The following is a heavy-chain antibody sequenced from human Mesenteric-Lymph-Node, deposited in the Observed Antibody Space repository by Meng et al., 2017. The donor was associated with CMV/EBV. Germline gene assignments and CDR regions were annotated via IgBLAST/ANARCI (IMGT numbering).Heavy chain of an antibody. D-gene: IGHD4/OR15-4a*01. Sequence: SGGSISSSSWWSWVRQPPGKGLEWIGEIYHSGSTNYNPSLESRVTISVDKSKNQFSLKLSSVTAADTAVYYCARLTPETDNNWFDPWGQGTLVTVSS. CDR3: ARLTPETDNNWFDP. J-gene: IGHJ5*02. CDR1: GGSISSSSW. V-gene: IGHV4-4*02. CDR2: IYHSGST.